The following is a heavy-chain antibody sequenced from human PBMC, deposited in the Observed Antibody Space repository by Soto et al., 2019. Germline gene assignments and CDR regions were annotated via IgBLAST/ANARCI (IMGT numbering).Heavy chain of an antibody. D-gene: IGHD3-16*02. Sequence: GSGPTLVNPTQTLTLTCTFSGFSLSTSGVGVGWIRQPPGKALEWLALIYWNDDKRYSPSLKSRLTITKDTSKNQVVLTMTNMDPVDTATYYCAHLGGYDYVWGSYRYNNRGYFDYWGQGTLVTVSS. CDR1: GFSLSTSGVG. CDR3: AHLGGYDYVWGSYRYNNRGYFDY. V-gene: IGHV2-5*01. CDR2: IYWNDDK. J-gene: IGHJ4*02.